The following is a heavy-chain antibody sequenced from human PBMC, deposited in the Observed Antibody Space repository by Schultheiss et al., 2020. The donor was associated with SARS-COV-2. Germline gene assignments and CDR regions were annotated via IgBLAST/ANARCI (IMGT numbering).Heavy chain of an antibody. Sequence: GSLRLSCAVYGGSFSGYYWSWIRQPPGKGLEWIGEINHSGSINYNPSLKSRVTISVDTSKNQFSLKLSSVTAADTAVYYCARRPTNYYYMDVWGKGTTVTVSS. CDR3: ARRPTNYYYMDV. J-gene: IGHJ6*03. CDR2: INHSGSI. D-gene: IGHD1-26*01. V-gene: IGHV4-34*01. CDR1: GGSFSGYY.